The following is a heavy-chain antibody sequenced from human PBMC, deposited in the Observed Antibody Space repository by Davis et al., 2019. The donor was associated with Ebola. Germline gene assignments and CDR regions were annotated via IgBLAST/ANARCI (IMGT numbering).Heavy chain of an antibody. CDR3: ARVNDYRTGGYYYYGMDV. CDR2: MNPNSGNT. CDR1: GYTFTSYG. V-gene: IGHV1-8*03. Sequence: ASVKVSCKASGYTFTSYGISWVRQATGQGLEWMGWMNPNSGNTGYAQKFQGRVTITADKSTSTAYMELSSLRSEDTAVYYCARVNDYRTGGYYYYGMDVWSQGTTVTVSS. D-gene: IGHD4-11*01. J-gene: IGHJ6*02.